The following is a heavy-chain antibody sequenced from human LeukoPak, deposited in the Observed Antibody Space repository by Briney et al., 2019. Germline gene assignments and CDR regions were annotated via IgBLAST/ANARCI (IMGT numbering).Heavy chain of an antibody. V-gene: IGHV3-48*01. D-gene: IGHD6-19*01. J-gene: IGHJ4*02. CDR2: ISSYTIT. Sequence: GGSLRLSCAAGGFSFSSYSMNWVRQAPGKRLEWIAYISSYTITYYADFVKGRFTISRYNAKKSLDLQMNSLRAEDTAVYYCARSGHSNGWYYFDYWGLGALVTVSS. CDR3: ARSGHSNGWYYFDY. CDR1: GFSFSSYS.